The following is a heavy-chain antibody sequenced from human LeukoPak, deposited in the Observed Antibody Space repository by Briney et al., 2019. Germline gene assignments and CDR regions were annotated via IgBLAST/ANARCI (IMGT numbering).Heavy chain of an antibody. D-gene: IGHD6-6*01. V-gene: IGHV3-23*01. CDR3: AKAAQVAGRPNLGGHFDY. Sequence: GGSLRLSCAASGFTFSTYAMTWVRQAPGKGLEWVSLISGTGGSTYYAESVKGRFTISRDNNENTLYLQMNSLRAEDTAVYYCAKAAQVAGRPNLGGHFDYWGQGTLVTVSS. J-gene: IGHJ4*02. CDR2: ISGTGGST. CDR1: GFTFSTYA.